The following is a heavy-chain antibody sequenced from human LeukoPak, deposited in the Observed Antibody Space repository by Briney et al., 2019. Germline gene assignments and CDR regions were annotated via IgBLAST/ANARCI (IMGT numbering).Heavy chain of an antibody. D-gene: IGHD3-3*01. CDR3: ARDLPGVVPPYYYGMDV. CDR1: GFTFSSYA. Sequence: GGSLRLSCAASGFTFSSYAMHWVRQASGKGLEWVAVISYDGSNKYYADSVKGRFTISRDNSKNTLYLQMNSLRAEDTAVYYCARDLPGVVPPYYYGMDVRGQGTTVTVSS. V-gene: IGHV3-30-3*01. CDR2: ISYDGSNK. J-gene: IGHJ6*02.